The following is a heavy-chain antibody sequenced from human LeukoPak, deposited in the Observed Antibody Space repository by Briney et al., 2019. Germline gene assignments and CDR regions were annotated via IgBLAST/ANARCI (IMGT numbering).Heavy chain of an antibody. D-gene: IGHD3-22*01. CDR1: GFTFSSYA. J-gene: IGHJ4*02. Sequence: SGGSLRLSCAASGFTFSSYAMSWVRQAPGKGLEWVSTIGGSGGNTNYADSVKGRFSVSRANSKNTVFLQMNSLRAEDTAVYFCAARGWLRSFDHWGQGTLVTVSS. CDR3: AARGWLRSFDH. CDR2: IGGSGGNT. V-gene: IGHV3-23*01.